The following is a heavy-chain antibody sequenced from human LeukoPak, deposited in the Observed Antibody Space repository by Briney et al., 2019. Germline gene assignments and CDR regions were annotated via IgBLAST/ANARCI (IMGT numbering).Heavy chain of an antibody. J-gene: IGHJ4*02. Sequence: PGGSLRLSCAASGFTFSSYGMQWVRQAPGKGLEWVAVISYDGSNEYYVDSVKGRFTISRDNSKNTLYLQTDSLRAEDTAVYYCARAPSGYYPYFDYWGQGTLVTVSS. CDR2: ISYDGSNE. V-gene: IGHV3-30*03. D-gene: IGHD3-22*01. CDR1: GFTFSSYG. CDR3: ARAPSGYYPYFDY.